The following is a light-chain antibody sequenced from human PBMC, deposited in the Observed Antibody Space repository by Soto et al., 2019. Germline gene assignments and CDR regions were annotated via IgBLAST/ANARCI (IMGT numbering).Light chain of an antibody. J-gene: IGKJ1*01. CDR3: QQYNNWPWT. V-gene: IGKV3-15*01. Sequence: EIVMTQSPATLSVSPGDRATLSCRASQSVSSNLAWYQQKPGQAPRLLIYGAFTRATGIPARFSGSGSGTEFTLTISSLQSEDSAVYYCQQYNNWPWTFGQGTKVEIK. CDR2: GAF. CDR1: QSVSSN.